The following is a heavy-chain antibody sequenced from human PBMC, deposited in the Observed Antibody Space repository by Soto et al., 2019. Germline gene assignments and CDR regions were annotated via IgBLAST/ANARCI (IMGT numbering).Heavy chain of an antibody. CDR1: GFTFSSYS. V-gene: IGHV3-21*01. CDR3: ARDRDSQLYSSSWYFWFDP. Sequence: TGGSLRLSCAASGFTFSSYSMNWVRQAPGKGLEWVSSISSSSSYIYYADSVKGRFTISRDNAKNSLYLQMNSLRAEDTAVYYCARDRDSQLYSSSWYFWFDPWGQGTLVTVSS. D-gene: IGHD6-13*01. J-gene: IGHJ5*02. CDR2: ISSSSSYI.